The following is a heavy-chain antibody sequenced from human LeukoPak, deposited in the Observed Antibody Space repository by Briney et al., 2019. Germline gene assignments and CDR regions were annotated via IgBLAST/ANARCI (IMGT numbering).Heavy chain of an antibody. J-gene: IGHJ4*02. CDR1: GGSITSGSYY. D-gene: IGHD5-18*01. CDR2: IYYSGTT. CDR3: ARDLGQYSYIDS. Sequence: SQTLSLTCTVSGGSITSGSYYWSWIRQHPGKGLEWIGYIYYSGTTYYNPSLKSRVSISEDTSKNQFSLNLSSVTAADTAVYYCARDLGQYSYIDSWGQGTLVTVSS. V-gene: IGHV4-31*03.